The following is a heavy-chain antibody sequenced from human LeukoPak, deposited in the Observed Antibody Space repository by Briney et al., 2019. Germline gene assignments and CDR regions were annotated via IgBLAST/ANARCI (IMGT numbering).Heavy chain of an antibody. CDR1: GFIFTKYW. V-gene: IGHV3-74*01. J-gene: IGHJ4*02. CDR3: ARRYFDY. Sequence: GGSLRLSCAASGFIFTKYWMHWVRQAPGKGLVWVSHVNSDGSATSYADSVKGRFTISRDNAKNSLYLQMNSLRAEDTAIYYCARRYFDYWGQGALVTVSS. CDR2: VNSDGSAT.